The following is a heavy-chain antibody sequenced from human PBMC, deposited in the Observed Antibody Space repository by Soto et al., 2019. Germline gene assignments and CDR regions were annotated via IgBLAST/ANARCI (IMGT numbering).Heavy chain of an antibody. CDR2: IDPSDSYT. CDR3: ARLPLAAAAGEDYYYGMDV. CDR1: GYSFTSYW. J-gene: IGHJ6*02. D-gene: IGHD6-13*01. Sequence: GESLKISCKGSGYSFTSYWISWVRQMPGKGLEWMGRIDPSDSYTNYSPSFQGHVIISADKSISTAYLQWSSLKASDTAMYFCARLPLAAAAGEDYYYGMDVWGQGTTVTVSS. V-gene: IGHV5-10-1*01.